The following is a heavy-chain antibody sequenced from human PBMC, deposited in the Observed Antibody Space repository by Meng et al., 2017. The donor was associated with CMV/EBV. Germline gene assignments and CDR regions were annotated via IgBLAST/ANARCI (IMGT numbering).Heavy chain of an antibody. D-gene: IGHD1-26*01. CDR3: AKGSYHDY. J-gene: IGHJ4*02. V-gene: IGHV3-7*03. CDR2: IKQDGSEK. CDR1: GFTFSSYW. Sequence: GESLKISCAASGFTFSSYWMSWVRQAPGKGLEWVANIKQDGSEKYYADSVKGRFTISRDNAKNSLYLQMNSLRAEDTALYYCAKGSYHDYWGQGTLVTVSS.